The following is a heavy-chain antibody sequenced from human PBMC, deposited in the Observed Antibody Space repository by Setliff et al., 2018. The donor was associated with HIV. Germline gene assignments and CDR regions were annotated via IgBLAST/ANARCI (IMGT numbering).Heavy chain of an antibody. CDR1: GFTFNSYA. CDR3: AKDYDYMDL. Sequence: GGSLRLSCAASGFTFNSYAMSWVRQAPGKGLEWVSTLSGSGGTTYYADSVKGRFTISRDNSKNTLHLQMNSLRAEDTAVYYCAKDYDYMDLWGKGTTVTVSS. D-gene: IGHD3-3*01. J-gene: IGHJ6*03. CDR2: LSGSGGTT. V-gene: IGHV3-23*01.